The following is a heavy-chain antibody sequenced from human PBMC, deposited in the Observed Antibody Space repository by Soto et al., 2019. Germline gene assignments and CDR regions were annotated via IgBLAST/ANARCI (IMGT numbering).Heavy chain of an antibody. CDR3: ARRLCSSTSCDALDI. J-gene: IGHJ3*02. CDR1: GGSISPYY. CDR2: IYYGGST. V-gene: IGHV4-59*08. Sequence: PSETLSLTCTVSGGSISPYYWSWIRQPPGKGLEWVGYIYYGGSTSYNPSLKSRITISVETSKSQFSLRLSSVTAADTAVYYCARRLCSSTSCDALDIWGQGAMVTVSS. D-gene: IGHD2-2*01.